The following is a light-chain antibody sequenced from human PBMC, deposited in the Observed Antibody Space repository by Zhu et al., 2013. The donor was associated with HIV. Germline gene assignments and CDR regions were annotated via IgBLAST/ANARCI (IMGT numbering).Light chain of an antibody. CDR3: QQRSNWLYS. V-gene: IGKV3-11*01. CDR2: DGS. Sequence: DIVLTQSPGTLSLSPGERATLSCRASQSVTGSYLAWYQQKPGQAPRLLIYDGSNRATGIPARFSGSGSGTDFTLTISSLEPEDFAVYYCQQRSNWLYSFGQGTKLEIK. CDR1: QSVTGSY. J-gene: IGKJ2*03.